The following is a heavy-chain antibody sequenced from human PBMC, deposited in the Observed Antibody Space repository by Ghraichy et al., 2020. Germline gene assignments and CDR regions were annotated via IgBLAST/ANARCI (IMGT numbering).Heavy chain of an antibody. CDR2: IYYSGST. CDR1: GGSISSYY. J-gene: IGHJ4*02. CDR3: ARVLGYGSGSSFDY. D-gene: IGHD3-10*01. V-gene: IGHV4-59*01. Sequence: SETLSLTCTVSGGSISSYYWSWIRQPPGKGLEWIGYIYYSGSTNYNPSLKSRVTISVDTSKNQFSLKLSSVTAADTAVYYCARVLGYGSGSSFDYWGQGTLVTVSS.